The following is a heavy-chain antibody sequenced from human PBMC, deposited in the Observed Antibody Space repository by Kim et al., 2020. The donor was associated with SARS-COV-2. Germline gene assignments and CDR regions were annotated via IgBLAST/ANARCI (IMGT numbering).Heavy chain of an antibody. CDR1: GGSISSSNW. Sequence: SETLSLTCAVSGGSISSSNWWSWVRQPPGKGLEWIGEIYHSGSTNYNPSLKSRVTISVDKSKNQFSLKLSSVTAADTAVYYCARAYSSGWYGHYYYGMDGWGQGTTVTVSS. CDR2: IYHSGST. D-gene: IGHD6-19*01. CDR3: ARAYSSGWYGHYYYGMDG. J-gene: IGHJ6*02. V-gene: IGHV4-4*02.